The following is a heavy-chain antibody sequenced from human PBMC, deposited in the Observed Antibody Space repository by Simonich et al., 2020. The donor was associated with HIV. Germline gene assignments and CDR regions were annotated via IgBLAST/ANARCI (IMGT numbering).Heavy chain of an antibody. CDR3: ASGGSISSVWADDY. Sequence: QVQLVESGGGVVQPGRSLRLSCAASGFTFSSYAMHWVRQALGKGTEWVAVLSYDGSNKYYADPVKGRFTISRDNSKNTLYLQMNSLRAEDTAVYYCASGGSISSVWADDYWGQGTLVTVSS. J-gene: IGHJ4*02. CDR2: LSYDGSNK. V-gene: IGHV3-30*07. CDR1: GFTFSSYA. D-gene: IGHD3-16*01.